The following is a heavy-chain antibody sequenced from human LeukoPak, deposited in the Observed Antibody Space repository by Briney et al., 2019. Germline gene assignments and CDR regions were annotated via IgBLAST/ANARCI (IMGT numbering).Heavy chain of an antibody. Sequence: GGSLRLSCAASGFTFSSYGMHWVRQAPGKGLEWVAVISYDGSNKYYADSVKGRFTISRDNSKNTLYLQMNSLRAEDTAVYYCAKDSSEYSSSFDCWGQGTLVTVSS. J-gene: IGHJ4*02. CDR2: ISYDGSNK. V-gene: IGHV3-30*18. CDR3: AKDSSEYSSSFDC. D-gene: IGHD6-6*01. CDR1: GFTFSSYG.